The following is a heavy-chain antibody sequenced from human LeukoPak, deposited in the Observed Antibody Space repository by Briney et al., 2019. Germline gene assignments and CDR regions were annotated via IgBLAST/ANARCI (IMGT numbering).Heavy chain of an antibody. Sequence: GASVKVSCKASGYTFTDYYFHWVRQAPGQGLEWMGWINPNSGGTNYAQKFQGRVTMTRDTSISTAYMELSRLRSDDTAVYYCARASYYYDSSGYPGYYFDYWGQGTLVTVSS. CDR1: GYTFTDYY. D-gene: IGHD3-22*01. J-gene: IGHJ4*02. V-gene: IGHV1-2*02. CDR2: INPNSGGT. CDR3: ARASYYYDSSGYPGYYFDY.